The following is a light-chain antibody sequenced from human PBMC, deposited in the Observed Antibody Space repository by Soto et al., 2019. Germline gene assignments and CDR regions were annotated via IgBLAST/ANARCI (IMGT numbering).Light chain of an antibody. Sequence: QSALTQPRSVSGSPGQSVTISCTGTSSDVGGHNYVSWYQQYPGKAPKVMIYDVKTRPSGVPDRFSGSKSGNTASLTISGLQAEDEADYYCCSYAGSYTFVFGTGTKLTVL. CDR2: DVK. J-gene: IGLJ1*01. CDR1: SSDVGGHNY. CDR3: CSYAGSYTFV. V-gene: IGLV2-11*01.